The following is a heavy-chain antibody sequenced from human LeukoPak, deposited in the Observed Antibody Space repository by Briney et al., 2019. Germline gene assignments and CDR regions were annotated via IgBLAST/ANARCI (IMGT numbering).Heavy chain of an antibody. J-gene: IGHJ4*02. CDR1: GFTFSDYW. CDR3: TTDFFPFSRYSSGGN. CDR2: IKSKTDGGTT. D-gene: IGHD6-19*01. V-gene: IGHV3-15*01. Sequence: GGSLRLSCAASGFTFSDYWMTWVRQAPGKGLEWVGRIKSKTDGGTTDYAAPVKGRFTISRDDSKNTLYLQMNSLKTEDAAVYYCTTDFFPFSRYSSGGNWGQGTLVTVSS.